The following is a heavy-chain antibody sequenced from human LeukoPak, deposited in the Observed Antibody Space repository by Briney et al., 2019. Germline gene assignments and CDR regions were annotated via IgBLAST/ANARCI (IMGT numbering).Heavy chain of an antibody. CDR2: INHSGST. D-gene: IGHD6-19*01. Sequence: SETLSLTCAVYGGSFSGYYWSWIRQPPGKGLEWIGEINHSGSTNYNLSLKSRVTISVDTSKNQFSLKLSSVTAADTAVYYCARGSALSSPGIAVAGAHFDYWGQGTLVTVSS. J-gene: IGHJ4*02. CDR1: GGSFSGYY. CDR3: ARGSALSSPGIAVAGAHFDY. V-gene: IGHV4-34*01.